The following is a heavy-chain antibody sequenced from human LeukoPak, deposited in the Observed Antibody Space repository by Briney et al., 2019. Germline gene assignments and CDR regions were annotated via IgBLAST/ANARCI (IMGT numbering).Heavy chain of an antibody. D-gene: IGHD4-17*01. V-gene: IGHV3-7*03. Sequence: GGSLRLSCAVSGFTFSSYWMSWFRQAPGKGLEWVANINQDGSQKFSVDSVKGRFTISRDNAKNSLSLQMNSLRVEDTAVYYCARDWFDGDYDRFDYWGQGALVTVSS. J-gene: IGHJ4*02. CDR2: INQDGSQK. CDR1: GFTFSSYW. CDR3: ARDWFDGDYDRFDY.